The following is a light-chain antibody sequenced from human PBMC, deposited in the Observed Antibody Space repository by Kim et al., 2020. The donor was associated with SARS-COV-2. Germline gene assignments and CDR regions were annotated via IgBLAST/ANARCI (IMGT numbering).Light chain of an antibody. CDR3: QQYDNLPIT. V-gene: IGKV1-33*01. CDR1: QDISNY. J-gene: IGKJ5*01. CDR2: AAS. Sequence: ASVGDRLTITCQASQDISNYLNWYQQKPGSAPKLLIYAASNLETGVPSRFSGSGSGTDFTFTISSLQPEDIATYYCQQYDNLPITFGRGTRLEIK.